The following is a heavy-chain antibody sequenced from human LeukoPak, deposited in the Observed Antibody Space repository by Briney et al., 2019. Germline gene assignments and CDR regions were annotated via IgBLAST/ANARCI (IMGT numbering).Heavy chain of an antibody. J-gene: IGHJ3*02. CDR1: GGSISTSS. D-gene: IGHD3-22*01. V-gene: IGHV4-59*01. CDR3: ARDYYDRRGDAFDM. Sequence: SETLSLTCTVSGGSISTSSRSWVRQPPGKGLEWIGYIYYSGSTNYNPSLRSRVTISVDTSKSQFSLRLSSVTAADTALYYCARDYYDRRGDAFDMWGQGTMVTVSS. CDR2: IYYSGST.